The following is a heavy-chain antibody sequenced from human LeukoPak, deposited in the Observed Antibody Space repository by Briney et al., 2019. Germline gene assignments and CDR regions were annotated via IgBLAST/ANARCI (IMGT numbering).Heavy chain of an antibody. Sequence: GGSLRLSCAASGFTFSSYGTHWVRQTPGKGLEWVAVISYDGSNKYYADSVKGRFTISRDNSKNTLYLQMNSLRAEDTAVYYCAKDQEYYGSGSYPDGVLDYWGQGTLVTVSS. D-gene: IGHD3-10*01. CDR2: ISYDGSNK. V-gene: IGHV3-30*18. CDR3: AKDQEYYGSGSYPDGVLDY. CDR1: GFTFSSYG. J-gene: IGHJ4*02.